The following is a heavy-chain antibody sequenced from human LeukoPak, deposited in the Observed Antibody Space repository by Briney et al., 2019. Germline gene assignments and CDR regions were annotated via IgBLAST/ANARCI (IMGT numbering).Heavy chain of an antibody. CDR1: GYTFTSYG. CDR2: ISAYNGNT. V-gene: IGHV1-18*01. D-gene: IGHD3-10*01. Sequence: ASVKVSCKASGYTFTSYGISWVRQAPGQGLEWMGWISAYNGNTNYAQKLQGRVTMTTDTSTSTAYMELRSLRSDDTAVYYCAREVVAGYYGSGSNNWFDPWGQGTLVTVSS. J-gene: IGHJ5*02. CDR3: AREVVAGYYGSGSNNWFDP.